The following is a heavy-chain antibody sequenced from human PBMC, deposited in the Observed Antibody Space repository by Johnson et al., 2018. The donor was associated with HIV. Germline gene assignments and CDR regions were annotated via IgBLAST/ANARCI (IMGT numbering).Heavy chain of an antibody. CDR1: GFTFSDYY. CDR3: ARDLRVGAIGGFDI. CDR2: ISSSCSTI. Sequence: QVQLVESGGGLVQPGGSLRLSCAASGFTFSDYYMSWIRQAPGKGLEWVSYISSSCSTIYYADSVKGRFTVSRDNAKNSLYLQMNSLRADDTAVFYCARDLRVGAIGGFDIWGQGTKVTVAS. D-gene: IGHD1-26*01. V-gene: IGHV3-11*01. J-gene: IGHJ3*02.